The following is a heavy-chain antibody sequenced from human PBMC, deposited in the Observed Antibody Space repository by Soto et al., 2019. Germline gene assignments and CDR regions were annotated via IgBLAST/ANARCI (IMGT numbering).Heavy chain of an antibody. CDR3: ATTSSGGRLPDDY. Sequence: QVQLVQSGAEVKKPGSAVKVSCKASGGTFSSYAISWVRQAPGQGLEWMGGIIPIFGTANYAQKFQGRVTITADKSTSTAYMELSSLRSEDTALYYCATTSSGGRLPDDYWGQGTLVTVSS. J-gene: IGHJ4*02. D-gene: IGHD3-16*01. CDR1: GGTFSSYA. V-gene: IGHV1-69*06. CDR2: IIPIFGTA.